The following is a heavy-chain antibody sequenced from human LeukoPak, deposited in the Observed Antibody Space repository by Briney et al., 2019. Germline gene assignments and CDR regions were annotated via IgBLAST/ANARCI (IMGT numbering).Heavy chain of an antibody. CDR2: IIPIFGTA. J-gene: IGHJ5*02. CDR1: GGTFSSYA. CDR3: AKARAAADREFFWFDP. D-gene: IGHD6-13*01. V-gene: IGHV1-69*06. Sequence: ASVKVSCKASGGTFSSYAISWVRQAPGQGLEWMGGIIPIFGTANYAQKFQGRVTITADKSTSTAYMELSSLRSEDTAVYYCAKARAAADREFFWFDPWGQGTLVTVSS.